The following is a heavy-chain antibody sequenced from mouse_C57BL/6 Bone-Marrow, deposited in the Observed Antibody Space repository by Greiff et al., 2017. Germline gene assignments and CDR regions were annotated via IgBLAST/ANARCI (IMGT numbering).Heavy chain of an antibody. CDR1: GFTFSSYG. V-gene: IGHV5-6*01. D-gene: IGHD2-3*01. CDR2: ISSGGSYT. J-gene: IGHJ1*03. CDR3: ARHDGYFWYCDV. Sequence: EVQLQESGGDLVKPGGSLKLSCAASGFTFSSYGMSWVRQTPDKRLEWVATISSGGSYTYYPDSVKGRFTISRDNAKNTLYLQMSSLKSEDTAMYYCARHDGYFWYCDVWGTGTTVTVSS.